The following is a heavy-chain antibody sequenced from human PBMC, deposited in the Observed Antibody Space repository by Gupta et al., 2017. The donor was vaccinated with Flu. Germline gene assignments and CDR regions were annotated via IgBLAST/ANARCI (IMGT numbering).Heavy chain of an antibody. J-gene: IGHJ6*04. Sequence: RNWGRWVRQPPGKRLEWMGQIYNAGSSTYKTSQNSRVTISVDKYKNQCYLRLSYVTAVDKAVYYCAREGWTTTNCYSYMDVWGKGTTVPVS. V-gene: IGHV4-4*02. CDR1: RNW. D-gene: IGHD2-2*02. CDR3: AREGWTTTNCYSYMDV. CDR2: IYNAGSS.